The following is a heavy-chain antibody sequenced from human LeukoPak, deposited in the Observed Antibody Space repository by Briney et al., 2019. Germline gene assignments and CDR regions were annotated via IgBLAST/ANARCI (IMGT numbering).Heavy chain of an antibody. Sequence: SETLSLTCAVYGGSFIGYYWSWIRQPPGKGLEWIGEINHGGGTNYNPSLKSRVTMSVDTSKNQFSLKLSSVTAADTAVYYCARVGGSGYYIDYWGQGTLVTVSS. D-gene: IGHD3-22*01. CDR3: ARVGGSGYYIDY. CDR1: GGSFIGYY. V-gene: IGHV4-34*01. J-gene: IGHJ4*02. CDR2: INHGGGT.